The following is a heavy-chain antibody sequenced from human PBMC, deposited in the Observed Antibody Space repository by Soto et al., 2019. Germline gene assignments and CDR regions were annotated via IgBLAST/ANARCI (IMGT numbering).Heavy chain of an antibody. J-gene: IGHJ4*02. D-gene: IGHD3-16*01. CDR3: ARGSGHNYGYLDY. CDR1: GFTFSGCD. CDR2: IWYDGNSI. V-gene: IGHV3-33*01. Sequence: GGSLRLSCAASGFTFSGCDMHWVRQAPGKGLEWVAVIWYDGNSIFYADSVKGRFTISRDNSKNTLFLQMNSLRAEDTAVYYCARGSGHNYGYLDYWGQGTLVTVSS.